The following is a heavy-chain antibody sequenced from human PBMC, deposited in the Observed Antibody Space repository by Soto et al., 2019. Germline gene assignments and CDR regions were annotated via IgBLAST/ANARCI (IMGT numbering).Heavy chain of an antibody. J-gene: IGHJ6*02. D-gene: IGHD3-10*01. CDR1: GDSVSSGSYY. V-gene: IGHV4-61*01. CDR2: FSYNGST. Sequence: QVQLQESGPGLVKPSETLSLTCTVSGDSVSSGSYYWMWIRQPPGKGLEWIGYFSYNGSTTYNPSLTSRVNISVYTSKNQVSLSLSAVIAADTAVYHCARAYYYGSGRGRSMDVWGQGTTVTVSS. CDR3: ARAYYYGSGRGRSMDV.